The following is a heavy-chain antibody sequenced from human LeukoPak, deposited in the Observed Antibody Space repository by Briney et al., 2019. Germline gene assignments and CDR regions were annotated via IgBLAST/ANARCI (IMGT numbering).Heavy chain of an antibody. V-gene: IGHV1-8*03. CDR2: INPNSGNT. Sequence: ASVKVSCKTSGCTFTSYDINWVRQAPGQGLEWMGWINPNSGNTGYAQKFQGRVTLTRDTSTSTAYMEVNSLTSDDTAVYYCAREDIIVVPPSRPFDPWGQGTLVTVSS. J-gene: IGHJ5*02. CDR3: AREDIIVVPPSRPFDP. CDR1: GCTFTSYD. D-gene: IGHD2-2*01.